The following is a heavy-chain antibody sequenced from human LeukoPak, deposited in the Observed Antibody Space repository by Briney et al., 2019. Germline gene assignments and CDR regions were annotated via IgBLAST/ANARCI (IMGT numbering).Heavy chain of an antibody. CDR3: ARQVASGWYSFGDY. V-gene: IGHV4-59*08. CDR2: IYYSGST. Sequence: PSETLSLTCTVSGXSISSYYWSWIRQPPGKGLEWIGYIYYSGSTNYNPSLKSRVTISVDTSKNQFSLKLSSVTAADTAVYYCARQVASGWYSFGDYWGQGTLVTVSS. D-gene: IGHD6-19*01. J-gene: IGHJ4*02. CDR1: GXSISSYY.